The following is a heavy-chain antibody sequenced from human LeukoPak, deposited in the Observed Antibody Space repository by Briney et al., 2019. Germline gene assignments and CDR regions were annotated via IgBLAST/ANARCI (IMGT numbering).Heavy chain of an antibody. CDR1: GGSISSHY. Sequence: PSETLSLTCTVSGGSISSHYWSWIRQPPGKGLEWIGYIYYSGSTNYNPSFKSRVTISVDTSKNQFSLKLSSVTAADTAVYYRARNSGYGSYFDYWGQGTLVTVSS. CDR3: ARNSGYGSYFDY. D-gene: IGHD6-13*01. V-gene: IGHV4-59*08. CDR2: IYYSGST. J-gene: IGHJ4*02.